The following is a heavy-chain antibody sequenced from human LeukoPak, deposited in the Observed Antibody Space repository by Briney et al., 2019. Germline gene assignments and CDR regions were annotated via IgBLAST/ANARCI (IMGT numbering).Heavy chain of an antibody. Sequence: PGGSLRLSCAASGFTFSSYSMNWVRQAPGKGLEWVSSISSSSSYIYYADSVKGRFTISRDNAKNSLYLQMNSLRAEDTAVYYCARDPAIAAAGFDYWGQGTLVTVSS. J-gene: IGHJ4*02. CDR2: ISSSSSYI. CDR1: GFTFSSYS. V-gene: IGHV3-21*01. CDR3: ARDPAIAAAGFDY. D-gene: IGHD6-13*01.